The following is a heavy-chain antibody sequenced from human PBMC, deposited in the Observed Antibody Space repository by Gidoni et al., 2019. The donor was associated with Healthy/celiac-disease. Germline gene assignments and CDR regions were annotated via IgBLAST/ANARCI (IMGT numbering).Heavy chain of an antibody. CDR1: GYTFTSYD. CDR2: MNPNSGNT. CDR3: ARARKYCSSTSCYVGPKGRYYYYYMDV. Sequence: QVQLVQSGAEVKKPGASVKVSCKASGYTFTSYDINWVRQATGKGLEWMGWMNPNSGNTGYAQKFQGRVTMTRNTSISTAYMELSSLRSEDTAVYYCARARKYCSSTSCYVGPKGRYYYYYMDVWGKGTTVTVSS. D-gene: IGHD2-2*01. J-gene: IGHJ6*03. V-gene: IGHV1-8*01.